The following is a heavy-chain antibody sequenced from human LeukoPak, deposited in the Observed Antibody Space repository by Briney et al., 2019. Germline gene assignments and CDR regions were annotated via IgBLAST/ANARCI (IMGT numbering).Heavy chain of an antibody. D-gene: IGHD3-10*01. J-gene: IGHJ3*02. CDR1: GYTFTSYG. V-gene: IGHV1-18*01. Sequence: ASVKVSCKASGYTFTSYGISWVRQAPGQGLEWMGWISAYNGNTNYAQKFQGRVTMTRNTSISTAYMELSSLRSEDTAVYYCARGWVLLWFGESHDAFDIWGQGTMVTVSS. CDR3: ARGWVLLWFGESHDAFDI. CDR2: ISAYNGNT.